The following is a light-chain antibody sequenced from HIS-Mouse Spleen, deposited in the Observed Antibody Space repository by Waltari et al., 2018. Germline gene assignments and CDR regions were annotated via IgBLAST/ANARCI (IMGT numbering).Light chain of an antibody. V-gene: IGKV1-5*03. Sequence: DIQMTQSPSTLSASVGDRVTITCRASQSISSWLAWYQQKPGKAHKLLIYKASSLESGVPSRFIGSGSGTEFTLTISSLQPDEFATYYCQQYNSYWTFGQGTKVEIK. J-gene: IGKJ1*01. CDR3: QQYNSYWT. CDR2: KAS. CDR1: QSISSW.